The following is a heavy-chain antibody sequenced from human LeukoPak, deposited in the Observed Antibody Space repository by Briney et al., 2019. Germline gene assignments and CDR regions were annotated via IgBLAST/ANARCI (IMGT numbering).Heavy chain of an antibody. CDR2: IYYSGST. CDR1: GGSISSSTFH. V-gene: IGHV4-39*01. CDR3: TRSGTMVVMRPMYY. J-gene: IGHJ4*02. D-gene: IGHD4-23*01. Sequence: SETLSLTCTVSGGSISSSTFHWGWIRQPPGKGLEWIGSIYYSGSTYYNPSLKSRVTISVDTSKNQFSLKLSSVTAADTAVYYCTRSGTMVVMRPMYYWGQGTLVTVSS.